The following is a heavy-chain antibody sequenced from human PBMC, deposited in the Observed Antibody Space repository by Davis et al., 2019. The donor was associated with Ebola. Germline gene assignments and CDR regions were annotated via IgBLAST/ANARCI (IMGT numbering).Heavy chain of an antibody. D-gene: IGHD4-17*01. CDR3: ARHVDGDFWYFDL. CDR2: GTSADT. V-gene: IGHV3-23*01. Sequence: GESLKISCSASGFIFSTYVMSWVRQAPGKGLEWVSTYGTSADTYYADSVKGRFTVSRDNSENMLYLQMSTLRVEDTAVYYCARHVDGDFWYFDLWGRGTRVTVSS. CDR1: GFIFSTYV. J-gene: IGHJ2*01.